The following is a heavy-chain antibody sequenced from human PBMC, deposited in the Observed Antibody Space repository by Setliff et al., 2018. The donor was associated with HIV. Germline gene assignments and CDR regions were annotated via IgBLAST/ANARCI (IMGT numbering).Heavy chain of an antibody. Sequence: SETLSLTCTVSGQFISDGYYWGWIRQPPGKGLEWIGSVYHSGKTYYNPSLKSRVTMSADTSKNQISLMLRSMTAADTAVYYCARIDGEAADTNYWGQGTLVTVSS. CDR3: ARIDGEAADTNY. V-gene: IGHV4-38-2*02. J-gene: IGHJ4*02. D-gene: IGHD6-13*01. CDR2: VYHSGKT. CDR1: GQFISDGYY.